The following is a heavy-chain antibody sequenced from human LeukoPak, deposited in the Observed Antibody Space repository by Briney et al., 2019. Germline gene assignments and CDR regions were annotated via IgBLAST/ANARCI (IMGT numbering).Heavy chain of an antibody. J-gene: IGHJ4*02. D-gene: IGHD1-1*01. Sequence: GSSVKVSCKASGGTSSSYAISWVRQAPGQGLEWMGGIIPIFGTANYAQKFQGRVTITTDESTSTAYMELSSLRSGDTAVYYWARGPELERFDYWGQGTLVTVCS. CDR1: GGTSSSYA. CDR2: IIPIFGTA. V-gene: IGHV1-69*05. CDR3: ARGPELERFDY.